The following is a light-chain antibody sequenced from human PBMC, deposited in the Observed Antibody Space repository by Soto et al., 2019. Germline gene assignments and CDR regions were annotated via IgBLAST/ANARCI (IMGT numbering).Light chain of an antibody. CDR2: DAS. J-gene: IGKJ1*01. V-gene: IGKV1-5*01. CDR1: QSITTW. CDR3: QQYNSYWT. Sequence: IQMTQSPSTLSGSVGDRVVITCRASQSITTWLAWYQQKPGKAPKLLIYDASSLESGVPSRFSGSGSGTEFTLTISSLQPDDFATYYCQQYNSYWTFGQGTKVDI.